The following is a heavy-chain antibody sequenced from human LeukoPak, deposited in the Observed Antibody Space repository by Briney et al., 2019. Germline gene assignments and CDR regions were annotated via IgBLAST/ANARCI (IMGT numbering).Heavy chain of an antibody. CDR3: ARDLVYDYVWGSYRYLDY. D-gene: IGHD3-16*02. J-gene: IGHJ4*01. Sequence: GGSLRLSCAASGFTFSSYSMNWVRQAPGKGLEWVSYISSSSSTIYYADSVKGRFTISRDNAKNSLYLQMNSLRAEDTAVYYCARDLVYDYVWGSYRYLDYWGHGSLVTVSS. V-gene: IGHV3-48*04. CDR1: GFTFSSYS. CDR2: ISSSSSTI.